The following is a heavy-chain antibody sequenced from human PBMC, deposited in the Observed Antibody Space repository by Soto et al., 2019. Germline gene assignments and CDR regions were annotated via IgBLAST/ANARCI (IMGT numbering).Heavy chain of an antibody. J-gene: IGHJ4*02. CDR2: IKQDGSET. D-gene: IGHD1-7*01. CDR3: ARMANWNYPQYYFDF. CDR1: GFTFSSYW. Sequence: PGGSLRLSCAASGFTFSSYWMSWVRQAPGKGLEWVASIKQDGSETYYVDSLKGRFTISRDNAKNSLYLQMNSLRAEDAAVYYCARMANWNYPQYYFDFWGQGPLVTVSS. V-gene: IGHV3-7*01.